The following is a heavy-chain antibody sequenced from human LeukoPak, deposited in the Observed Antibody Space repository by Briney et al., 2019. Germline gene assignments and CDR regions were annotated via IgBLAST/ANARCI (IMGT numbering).Heavy chain of an antibody. J-gene: IGHJ6*03. CDR1: GGSFSGYY. D-gene: IGHD3-22*01. CDR3: ARAPSDSSGYSSYYYYMDV. Sequence: PSETLSLTCAVYGGSFSGYYWSWIRQPPGKGLEWIGYIYYSGSTNYNPSLKSRVTISVDTSKNQFSLKLSSVTAADTAVYYCARAPSDSSGYSSYYYYMDVWGKGTTVTVSS. V-gene: IGHV4-59*01. CDR2: IYYSGST.